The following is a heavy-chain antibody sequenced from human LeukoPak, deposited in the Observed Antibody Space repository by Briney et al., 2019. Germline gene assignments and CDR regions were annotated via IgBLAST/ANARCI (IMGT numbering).Heavy chain of an antibody. V-gene: IGHV3-49*04. Sequence: GGSLRLSCTASGFTCGDYAMSWVRQAPGKGLEWVGFIRSKAYGGTTEYAASVKGRFNISRDDSKSIAYLQMNSLKPEDTAVYYCTRGHGDFDYWGQGTTVTVSS. CDR3: TRGHGDFDY. CDR1: GFTCGDYA. D-gene: IGHD7-27*01. CDR2: IRSKAYGGTT. J-gene: IGHJ4*03.